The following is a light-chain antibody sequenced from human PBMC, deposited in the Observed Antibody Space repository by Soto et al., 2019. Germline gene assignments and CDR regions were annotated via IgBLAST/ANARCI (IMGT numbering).Light chain of an antibody. J-gene: IGKJ3*01. V-gene: IGKV1-39*01. CDR1: QSVSTY. CDR3: QQTYTTRCT. Sequence: DIQMTQSPSSLSASVGDRVTVTCRASQSVSTYLNWYQQKPGKAPKLLIYGVSSLQSGVPSRFSGSGSGTDFTLTITSLQPEDFATYYCQQTYTTRCTFGPGTKVDIK. CDR2: GVS.